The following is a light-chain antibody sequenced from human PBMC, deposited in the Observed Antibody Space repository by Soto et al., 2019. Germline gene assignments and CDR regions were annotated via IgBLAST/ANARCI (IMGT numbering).Light chain of an antibody. CDR3: QQSYNVPWT. V-gene: IGKV1-39*01. CDR1: QSISNY. Sequence: DIQMTQSPSSLSASVGDRVTITCRASQSISNYLGWYQQKPGRAPKLLIYAASTLQSGVPLRFSGSGSGTDFTLTINSLQPDDFATYYYQQSYNVPWTFGQGTKVEIK. J-gene: IGKJ1*01. CDR2: AAS.